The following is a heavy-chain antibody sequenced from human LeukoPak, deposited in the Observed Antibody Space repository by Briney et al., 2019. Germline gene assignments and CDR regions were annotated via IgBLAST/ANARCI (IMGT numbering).Heavy chain of an antibody. V-gene: IGHV3-21*03. J-gene: IGHJ4*02. CDR3: TTYGSGRKFDY. CDR1: GFTFSSYS. CDR2: ISSSSSYI. D-gene: IGHD3-10*01. Sequence: PGGSLRLSCAASGFTFSSYSMNWVRQAPGKGLEWVSSISSSSSYIYYADSVKGRFTISRADSKNTLYLQMNSLKTEDTAVYYCTTYGSGRKFDYWGQGTLVTVSS.